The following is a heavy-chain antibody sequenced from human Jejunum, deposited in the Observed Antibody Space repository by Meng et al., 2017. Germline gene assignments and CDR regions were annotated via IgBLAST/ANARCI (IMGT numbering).Heavy chain of an antibody. D-gene: IGHD1-26*01. J-gene: IGHJ4*02. V-gene: IGHV1-8*01. CDR3: ARSRGALANCDY. CDR1: GYTFTGYD. CDR2: MNPNSVTT. Sequence: QVQLVQSGAEVKKPGASVKVSCKASGYTFTGYDINWVRQATGQGLEWMGWMNPNSVTTGYAQKFQGRVTLTWDTSISTAYMELSSLRSDGTAVYYCARSRGALANCDYWGQGTLVTVSS.